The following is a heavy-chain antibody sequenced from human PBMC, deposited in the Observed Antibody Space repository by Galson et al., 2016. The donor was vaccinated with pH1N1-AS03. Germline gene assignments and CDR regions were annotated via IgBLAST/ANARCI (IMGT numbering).Heavy chain of an antibody. D-gene: IGHD2-15*01. CDR1: GYTFSSYG. CDR2: ISAYNGNT. CDR3: ARYLPLPDAYGMEV. V-gene: IGHV1-18*01. Sequence: SVKVSCKASGYTFSSYGISWVRQAPGQGLEWVGWISAYNGNTHYAQNLQGRVTMTTDTSTSTAYMELRILRSDDTAIYYCARYLPLPDAYGMEVWGQGTTVTVSS. J-gene: IGHJ6*02.